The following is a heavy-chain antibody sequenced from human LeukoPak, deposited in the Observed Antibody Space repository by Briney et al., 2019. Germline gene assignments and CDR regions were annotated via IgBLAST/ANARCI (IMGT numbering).Heavy chain of an antibody. CDR2: ITSSGDRM. Sequence: GGSLRLSCAASGFTFGSYAMTWVRQAPEQGLEWVSTITSSGDRMFYADSAKGRFTISRDNSKNTLYLQVNSLRAGDTALYYCAKGALYGSGSYYTAFDIWGQGTMVTVSS. CDR1: GFTFGSYA. D-gene: IGHD3-10*01. J-gene: IGHJ3*02. V-gene: IGHV3-23*01. CDR3: AKGALYGSGSYYTAFDI.